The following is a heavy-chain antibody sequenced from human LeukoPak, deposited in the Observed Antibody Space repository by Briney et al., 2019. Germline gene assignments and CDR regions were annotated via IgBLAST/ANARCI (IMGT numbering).Heavy chain of an antibody. D-gene: IGHD2-2*01. CDR2: IIPIFGTA. CDR1: GGTFSSYA. CDR3: ARVVEDIVVVPAATKYYYYYYMDV. Sequence: ASVKVPCKASGGTFSSYAISWVRQAPGQGLEWMGGIIPIFGTANYAQKFQGRVTITADESTSTAYMELSSLRSEDTAVYYCARVVEDIVVVPAATKYYYYYYMDVWGKGTTVTVSS. J-gene: IGHJ6*03. V-gene: IGHV1-69*13.